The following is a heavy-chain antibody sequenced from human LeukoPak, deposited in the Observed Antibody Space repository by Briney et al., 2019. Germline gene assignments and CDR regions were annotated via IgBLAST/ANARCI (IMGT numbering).Heavy chain of an antibody. CDR2: ISGSGGST. D-gene: IGHD3-3*01. Sequence: PGGSLRLSCAASGFTFSSYAMSWVRQAPGKGLEWVSAISGSGGSTYYAGSVKGRFTISRDNSKNTLYLQMNSLRAEDTAVYYCAKSSTIFGVVMPSPNFDYWGQGTLVTVSS. V-gene: IGHV3-23*01. J-gene: IGHJ4*02. CDR3: AKSSTIFGVVMPSPNFDY. CDR1: GFTFSSYA.